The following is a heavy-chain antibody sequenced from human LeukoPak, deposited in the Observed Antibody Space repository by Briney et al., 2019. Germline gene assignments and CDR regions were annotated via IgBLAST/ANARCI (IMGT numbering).Heavy chain of an antibody. CDR2: ISDSGSTI. CDR3: ARDPPGIAASGSGG. D-gene: IGHD6-25*01. V-gene: IGHV3-48*01. J-gene: IGHJ4*02. Sequence: PGGSLRLSCAASGFTFSTYTMNWVRQAPGKGLEWVSYISDSGSTIYYADSVKGRFTISRDNSKNTLYLQMTNVRVEDTAVYYCARDPPGIAASGSGGWGQGTLVTVSS. CDR1: GFTFSTYT.